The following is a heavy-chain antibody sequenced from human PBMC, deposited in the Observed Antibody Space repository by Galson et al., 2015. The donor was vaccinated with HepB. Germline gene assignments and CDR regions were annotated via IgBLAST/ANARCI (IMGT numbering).Heavy chain of an antibody. CDR1: GFTFSSYG. V-gene: IGHV3-30*18. CDR2: ISYDGSNK. Sequence: SLRLSCAASGFTFSSYGMHWVRQAPGKGLEWVAVISYDGSNKYYADSVKGRFTISRDNSKNTLYLQMNSLRAEDTAVYYCAKGGEGPYYDIWPKGGYWGQGTLVTVSS. CDR3: AKGGEGPYYDIWPKGGY. J-gene: IGHJ4*02. D-gene: IGHD3-22*01.